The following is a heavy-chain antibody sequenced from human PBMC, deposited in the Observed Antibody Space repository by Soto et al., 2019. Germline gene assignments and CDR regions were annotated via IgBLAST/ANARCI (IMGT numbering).Heavy chain of an antibody. J-gene: IGHJ6*02. D-gene: IGHD3-3*01. CDR3: ARDWSGYHGAMDV. V-gene: IGHV3-7*01. Sequence: GGSLRLSSAASGFTFRNFWMSWVRQAPGRGLEWVANIKEDGGQKYFVDSVKGRFTMSRDNANNSMYLHMNSLRVEDTAVYYCARDWSGYHGAMDVWGQGTTVTVSS. CDR2: IKEDGGQK. CDR1: GFTFRNFW.